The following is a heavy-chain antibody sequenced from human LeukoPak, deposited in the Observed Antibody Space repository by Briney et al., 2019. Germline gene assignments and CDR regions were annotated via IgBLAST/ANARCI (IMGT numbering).Heavy chain of an antibody. V-gene: IGHV3-23*01. J-gene: IGHJ4*02. CDR3: AKDDIVVVPTYFDY. Sequence: QSGGSLRLSCVASGFSSHIYVMSWVRQAPGKGLEWVSSINDSGDNINYADSVKGRFSISRDNSKSTLYLQMNSLRAEDTAVYYCAKDDIVVVPTYFDYWGQGTLVTVSS. D-gene: IGHD2-2*01. CDR2: INDSGDNI. CDR1: GFSSHIYV.